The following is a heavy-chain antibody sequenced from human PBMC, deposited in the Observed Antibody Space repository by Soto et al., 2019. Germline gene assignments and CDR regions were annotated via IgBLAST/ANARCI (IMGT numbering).Heavy chain of an antibody. CDR2: ISAYNGNT. CDR3: ARDSSYDFWSGYYSSGYYYYMDV. V-gene: IGHV1-18*01. Sequence: GASVKVSCKASGYTFTSYGISWVRQAPGQGLEWMGWISAYNGNTNYAQKLQGRVTMTTDTSTSTAYMELRSLRSDDTAVYYCARDSSYDFWSGYYSSGYYYYMDVWGKGTTVTVSS. J-gene: IGHJ6*03. D-gene: IGHD3-3*01. CDR1: GYTFTSYG.